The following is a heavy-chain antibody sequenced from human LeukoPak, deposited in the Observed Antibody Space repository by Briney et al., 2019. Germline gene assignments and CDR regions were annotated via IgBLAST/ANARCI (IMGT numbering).Heavy chain of an antibody. CDR2: IQTDGSDK. CDR3: AREGGTVVVGRFDY. J-gene: IGHJ4*02. D-gene: IGHD2-2*01. Sequence: GGSLRLSCAASGINFRASGMHWVRQAPGMGLEWVTFIQTDGSDKRYAASVAGRFTLSRDDPKNTVYLHMNSLRPDDSALYYCAREGGTVVVGRFDYWGQGTLVTVSS. V-gene: IGHV3-30*02. CDR1: GINFRASG.